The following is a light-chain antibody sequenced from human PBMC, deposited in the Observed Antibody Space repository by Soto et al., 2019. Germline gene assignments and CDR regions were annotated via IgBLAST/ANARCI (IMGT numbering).Light chain of an antibody. CDR2: ATS. CDR3: QHYNTFPYT. V-gene: IGKV1-5*03. J-gene: IGKJ2*01. Sequence: DTQMTQSPSTLSASVGDSVTITCRASQSINTWLAWYQQKPGKAPNLQIHATSALQSGVPSRFSGSGSGTEFTLTISSLQPDDFATYYCQHYNTFPYTFGQGTKLEIK. CDR1: QSINTW.